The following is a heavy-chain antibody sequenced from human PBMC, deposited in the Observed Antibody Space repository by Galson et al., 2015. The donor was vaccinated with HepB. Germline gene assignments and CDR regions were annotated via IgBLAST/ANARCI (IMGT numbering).Heavy chain of an antibody. CDR1: GFTFSSYS. D-gene: IGHD3-16*01. CDR2: ISSSGSSM. CDR3: ARGSGATSMLTYDY. Sequence: SLRLSCAASGFTFSSYSMNWVRQAPGKGLEWVSYISSSGSSMYYGDSVKGRFTISRDNAKNSLFLQMSSLRAEDTAVYYCARGSGATSMLTYDYWGQGTLVTVSS. J-gene: IGHJ4*02. V-gene: IGHV3-48*01.